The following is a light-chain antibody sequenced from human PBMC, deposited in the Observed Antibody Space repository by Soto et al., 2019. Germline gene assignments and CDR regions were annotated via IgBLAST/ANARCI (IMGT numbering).Light chain of an antibody. V-gene: IGLV2-14*03. CDR3: SSYISSSTVV. CDR2: EVS. Sequence: QSALTQPASVSGSPGQSITISCTGASSDVGNYVSWYQQHPGKAPKLIISEVSDRPSGVSDRFSGSKSGNTASLTISGLQTEDEADYFCSSYISSSTVVFGGGTKLTVL. J-gene: IGLJ2*01. CDR1: SSDVGNY.